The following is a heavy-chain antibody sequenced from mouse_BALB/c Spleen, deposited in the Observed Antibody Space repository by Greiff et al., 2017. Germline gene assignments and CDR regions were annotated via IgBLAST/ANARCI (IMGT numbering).Heavy chain of an antibody. V-gene: IGHV14-3*02. CDR2: IDPANGNT. CDR1: GFNIKDTY. D-gene: IGHD4-1*01. CDR3: ARNWVVYFDY. J-gene: IGHJ2*01. Sequence: LVESGAELVKPGASVKLSCTASGFNIKDTYMHWVKQRPEQGLEWIGRIDPANGNTKYDPKFQGKATITADTSSNTAYLQLSSLTSEDTAVYYCARNWVVYFDYWGQGTTLTVSS.